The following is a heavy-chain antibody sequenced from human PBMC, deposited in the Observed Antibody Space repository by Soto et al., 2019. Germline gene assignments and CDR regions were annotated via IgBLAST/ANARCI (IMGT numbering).Heavy chain of an antibody. Sequence: ASVKVSCKASGYTFTSYYMHWVRQAPGQGLEWMGIINPSGGSTSYAQKFQGRVTMTRDTSTSTVYMELSSLRSEGTAVYYCARDIEVVAATTGDWFDPWGQGTLVTVSS. V-gene: IGHV1-46*01. CDR1: GYTFTSYY. D-gene: IGHD2-15*01. CDR3: ARDIEVVAATTGDWFDP. J-gene: IGHJ5*02. CDR2: INPSGGST.